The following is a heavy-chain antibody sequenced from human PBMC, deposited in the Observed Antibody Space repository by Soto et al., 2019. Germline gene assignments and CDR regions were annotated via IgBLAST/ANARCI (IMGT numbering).Heavy chain of an antibody. CDR1: GGSISSSSYY. J-gene: IGHJ5*02. V-gene: IGHV4-39*01. D-gene: IGHD2-2*01. CDR2: IYYSGST. Sequence: QLQLQESGPGLVKPSETLSLTCTVSGGSISSSSYYWGWIRQPPGKGLEWIGSIYYSGSTYYNPSLKSRVTISVDTSKNQFSLKLSSVTAADTAVYYCAIDREYQLLSLSWWFDPWGQGTLVTVSS. CDR3: AIDREYQLLSLSWWFDP.